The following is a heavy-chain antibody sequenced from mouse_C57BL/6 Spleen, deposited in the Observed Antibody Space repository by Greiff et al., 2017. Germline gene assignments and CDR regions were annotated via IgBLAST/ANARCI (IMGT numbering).Heavy chain of an antibody. CDR3: ARQDYGSSYWYFDV. V-gene: IGHV5-15*01. Sequence: EVMLVESGGGLVQPGGSLKLSCAASGFTFSDYGMAWVRQAPRKGPEWVAFISNLAYSIYYADTVTGRFTISRENAKNTLYLEMSSLRSEDTAMYYCARQDYGSSYWYFDVWGTGTTVTVSS. D-gene: IGHD1-1*01. J-gene: IGHJ1*03. CDR2: ISNLAYSI. CDR1: GFTFSDYG.